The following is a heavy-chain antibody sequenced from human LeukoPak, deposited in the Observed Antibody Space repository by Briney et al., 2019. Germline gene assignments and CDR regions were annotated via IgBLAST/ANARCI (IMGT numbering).Heavy chain of an antibody. Sequence: PSETLSLTCAVYGGSFSGYYWSWIRQPPGKGLEWIGEINHSGSTNYNPSLKSRVTISVDTSKNQFSLKLSSVTAADTAVYYCARSQNDYYDSSGYEDGDYWGQGTLVTVSS. V-gene: IGHV4-34*01. J-gene: IGHJ4*02. CDR2: INHSGST. CDR3: ARSQNDYYDSSGYEDGDY. D-gene: IGHD3-22*01. CDR1: GGSFSGYY.